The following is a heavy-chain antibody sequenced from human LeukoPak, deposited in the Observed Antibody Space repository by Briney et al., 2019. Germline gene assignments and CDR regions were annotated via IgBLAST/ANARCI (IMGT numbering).Heavy chain of an antibody. CDR3: ARATYCSGDSCYSGIFDY. V-gene: IGHV4-34*01. CDR2: INHSGST. J-gene: IGHJ4*02. D-gene: IGHD2-15*01. Sequence: SETLSLTCAVYGGSFSGYYWSWIRQPPGKGLEWIGEINHSGSTNYNPPLKSRVTISVDTSKNQFSLKLSSVTAADTAVYYCARATYCSGDSCYSGIFDYWGQGTLVTVSS. CDR1: GGSFSGYY.